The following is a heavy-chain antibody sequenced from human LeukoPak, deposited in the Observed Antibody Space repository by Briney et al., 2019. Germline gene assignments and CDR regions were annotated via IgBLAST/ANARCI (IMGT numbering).Heavy chain of an antibody. CDR1: GYAFTSYD. CDR2: MNTNSGNT. J-gene: IGHJ5*02. V-gene: IGHV1-8*01. D-gene: IGHD2-15*01. Sequence: SVKVSCKASGYAFTSYDINWVRQAPGQGLEWMGWMNTNSGNTGYAQKRQGRVTMTTDTSTSTAYMELRSLRSDDTAVYYCARDPRIVVVAATHWFDPWGQGTLVTVSS. CDR3: ARDPRIVVVAATHWFDP.